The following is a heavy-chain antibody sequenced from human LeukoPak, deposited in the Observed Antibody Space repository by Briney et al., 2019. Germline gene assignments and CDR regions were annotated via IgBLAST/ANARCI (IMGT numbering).Heavy chain of an antibody. D-gene: IGHD5-24*01. CDR3: AKGGLRDGYSYVS. CDR1: GFTFSSSA. J-gene: IGHJ5*02. Sequence: GGSLRLSCAASGFTFSSSAMSWVRQAPGKGLEWVAAISDTGRLSYCADSVNGRFTISRDNSKNTLSLQMNSLRAADTAVYYCAKGGLRDGYSYVSWGQGTLITVSS. V-gene: IGHV3-23*01. CDR2: ISDTGRLS.